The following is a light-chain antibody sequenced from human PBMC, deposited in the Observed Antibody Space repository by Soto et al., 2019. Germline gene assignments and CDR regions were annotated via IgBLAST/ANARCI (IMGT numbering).Light chain of an antibody. CDR3: QHMRT. V-gene: IGKV1-5*01. CDR1: QNINNW. CDR2: DAS. J-gene: IGKJ1*01. Sequence: DIQMPQSPSTLSASIGDRVTITCRASQNINNWIAWYQQKPGKAPKFLIYDASTLESGVPSRFSGSGFGTEFSRTISSLQPDDFGSYYCQHMRTFGQGTKVEMK.